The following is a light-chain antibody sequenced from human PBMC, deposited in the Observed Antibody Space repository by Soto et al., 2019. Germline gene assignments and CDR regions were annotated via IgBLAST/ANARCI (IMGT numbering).Light chain of an antibody. CDR1: ESISTN. J-gene: IGKJ4*01. Sequence: IVMTQSPATLSVFPGERVTLSCRAGESISTNIAWYQQKLGQAPRLLIHDASTRATGIPARFSGSGSGTDFTLTISSLQSEDFAVYHCQQYKNWPLTFGGGTKVEIK. V-gene: IGKV3-15*01. CDR2: DAS. CDR3: QQYKNWPLT.